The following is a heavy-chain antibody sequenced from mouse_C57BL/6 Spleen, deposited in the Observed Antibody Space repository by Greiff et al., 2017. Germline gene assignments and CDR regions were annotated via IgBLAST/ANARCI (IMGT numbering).Heavy chain of an antibody. CDR3: ARDPYYYYGSSYWYFDV. D-gene: IGHD1-1*01. CDR2: INYDGSST. J-gene: IGHJ1*03. CDR1: GFTFSDYY. Sequence: EVKLMESEGGLVQPGSSMKLSCTASGFTFSDYYMAWVRQVPEKGLEWVANINYDGSSTYYLDSLKSRFIISRDNAKNILYLQMSSLKSEDTVTYYCARDPYYYYGSSYWYFDVWGTGTTVTVSS. V-gene: IGHV5-16*01.